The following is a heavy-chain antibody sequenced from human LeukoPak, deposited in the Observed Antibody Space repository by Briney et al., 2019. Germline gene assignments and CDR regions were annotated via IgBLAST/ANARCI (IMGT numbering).Heavy chain of an antibody. CDR3: TRGRVSSSTWYSTYYYYFYMDV. Sequence: PSETLSLTCTVSGGSISSYYWSWIRQPPGKGLEWIGYVDHTGSTNFNPSLNGRVSISRDTSKNLFSLRLRSVTAADTAVYFCTRGRVSSSTWYSTYYYYFYMDVWGKGTTVTVSS. CDR2: VDHTGST. D-gene: IGHD1-1*01. J-gene: IGHJ6*03. CDR1: GGSISSYY. V-gene: IGHV4-59*01.